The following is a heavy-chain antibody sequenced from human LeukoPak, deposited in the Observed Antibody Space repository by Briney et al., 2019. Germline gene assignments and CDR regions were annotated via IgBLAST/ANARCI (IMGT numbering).Heavy chain of an antibody. V-gene: IGHV3-15*01. Sequence: GGSLRLSCAASGFTFSNAWMSWVRQAPGKGLEWVGRIKSKTDGGTTGYAAPVKGRFTISRDDSKNTLYLQMNSLKTEDTAVYYCTTDDYYYDSSGYHSIFDYWGQGTLVTVSS. CDR3: TTDDYYYDSSGYHSIFDY. D-gene: IGHD3-22*01. J-gene: IGHJ4*02. CDR1: GFTFSNAW. CDR2: IKSKTDGGTT.